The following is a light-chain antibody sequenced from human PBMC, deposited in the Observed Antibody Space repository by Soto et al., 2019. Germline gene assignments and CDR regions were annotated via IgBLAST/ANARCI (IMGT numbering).Light chain of an antibody. Sequence: EIVLTQSPGTLSLSPGERATLSCRTSQSISSNYLAWYQQKPGQAPRLLIYGASSRATGIPDRFSGRGSGTDFTLTISRLEPEDFAVYYCQQYGTSPFTFCPGTNVDI. V-gene: IGKV3-20*01. CDR1: QSISSNY. J-gene: IGKJ3*01. CDR2: GAS. CDR3: QQYGTSPFT.